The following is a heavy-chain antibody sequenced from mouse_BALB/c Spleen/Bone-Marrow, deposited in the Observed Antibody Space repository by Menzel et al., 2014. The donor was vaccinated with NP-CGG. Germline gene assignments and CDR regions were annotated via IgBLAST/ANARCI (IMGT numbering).Heavy chain of an antibody. V-gene: IGHV7-3*02. CDR2: IRNKANGYTT. CDR1: GFTFTDYY. CDR3: AVMDY. J-gene: IGHJ4*01. Sequence: EVKVVESGGGLVQPGGSLRLSCATSGFTFTDYYMSWVRRPPGKALEWLGFIRNKANGYTTEYSASVKGRFTISRDNSQSILYLQMNTLRAEDSATYYCAVMDYWGQGTSVTVSS.